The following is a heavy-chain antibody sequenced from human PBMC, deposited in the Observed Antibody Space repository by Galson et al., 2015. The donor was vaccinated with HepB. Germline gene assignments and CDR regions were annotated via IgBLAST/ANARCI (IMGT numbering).Heavy chain of an antibody. D-gene: IGHD3-22*01. V-gene: IGHV5-51*03. J-gene: IGHJ6*02. CDR2: IYPGDSDT. CDR3: ARGYYDSRGYYGHYGMDV. CDR1: GYSFSNYW. Sequence: QSGAEVKKPGESLKISCKGSGYSFSNYWIGWVRQMPGKGLEWMGIIYPGDSDTTYSPSFQGQVTISADKSISTAYLQWSTLKASDTAMYYCARGYYDSRGYYGHYGMDVWGQGTTVTVSS.